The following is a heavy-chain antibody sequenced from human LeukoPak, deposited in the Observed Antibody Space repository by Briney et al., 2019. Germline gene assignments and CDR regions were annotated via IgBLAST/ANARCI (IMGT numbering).Heavy chain of an antibody. CDR1: GFTFRTYA. D-gene: IGHD5-24*01. V-gene: IGHV3-23*01. J-gene: IGHJ4*02. CDR3: VKRTMSAFDS. CDR2: ISGSGNGT. Sequence: GGSLRLSCTASGFTFRTYAMNWVRQAPGKGLEWLSGISGSGNGTYYADSVKGRFTISRDNSKNVVYLQMNSLTVEDAATYYCVKRTMSAFDSWGQGTLLIVSS.